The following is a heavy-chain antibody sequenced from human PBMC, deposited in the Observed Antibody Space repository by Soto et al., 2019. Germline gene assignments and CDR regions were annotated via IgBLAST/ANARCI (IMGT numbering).Heavy chain of an antibody. Sequence: GASVKVSCKVSGYTLTELSMHWVRQAPGKGLEWMGGFDPEDGETIYAQKFQGRVTMTEDTSTDTAYMELSSLRSEDTAVYYCATALVWYYYDSSGAGYWGQGTLVTVSS. CDR1: GYTLTELS. CDR3: ATALVWYYYDSSGAGY. J-gene: IGHJ4*02. D-gene: IGHD3-22*01. V-gene: IGHV1-24*01. CDR2: FDPEDGET.